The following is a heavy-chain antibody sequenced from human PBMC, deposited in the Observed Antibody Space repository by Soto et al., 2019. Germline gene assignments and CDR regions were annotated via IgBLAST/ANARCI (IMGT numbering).Heavy chain of an antibody. D-gene: IGHD6-19*01. V-gene: IGHV1-2*02. CDR1: GYRFAAYY. CDR3: TRGALSGQWLENFDF. Sequence: ASVKVSCKASGYRFAAYYVHWVRQAPGQGLEWMGWSSPNEDDTKYAQKFQGRVTMTRDTSISTVYMELTSLTSDDTAIYYCTRGALSGQWLENFDFWGQGTQVTVSS. J-gene: IGHJ4*02. CDR2: SSPNEDDT.